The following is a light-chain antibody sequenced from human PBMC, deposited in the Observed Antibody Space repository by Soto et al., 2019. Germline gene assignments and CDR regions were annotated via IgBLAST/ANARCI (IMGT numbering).Light chain of an antibody. J-gene: IGLJ2*01. CDR2: SNN. CDR1: SSNIGSNT. Sequence: QSVLTQPPSASGTPGQRVTISCSGSSSNIGSNTVNWYQQLQGTAPKLFIYSNNQRPSGVLHRFSGSKSGTSASLAISGLQSEDEADYYCAAWDDSLNGPVFGGGTKLTVL. CDR3: AAWDDSLNGPV. V-gene: IGLV1-44*01.